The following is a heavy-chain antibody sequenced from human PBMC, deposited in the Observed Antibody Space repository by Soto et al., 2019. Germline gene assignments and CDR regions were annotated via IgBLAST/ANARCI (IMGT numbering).Heavy chain of an antibody. CDR1: GFTFSSSG. CDR3: ARDGNDYGDYYYYGMDV. Sequence: PGGSLRLSCAASGFTFSSSGMHWVRQAPGKGLEWVAVIWYDGSNKYYADSVKGRFTISRDNSKNTLYLQMNSLRAEDTAVYYCARDGNDYGDYYYYGMDVWGQGTTVTVSS. D-gene: IGHD4-17*01. V-gene: IGHV3-33*01. J-gene: IGHJ6*02. CDR2: IWYDGSNK.